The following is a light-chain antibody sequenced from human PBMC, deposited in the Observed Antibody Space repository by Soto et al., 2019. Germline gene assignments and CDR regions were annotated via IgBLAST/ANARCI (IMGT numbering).Light chain of an antibody. Sequence: DLQMTQSPSSLSASVGDRVTITCRASQSISSYLNWYQQKPGKAPKLLIYAASSLQSGVPSRFGGSGSWTDFTLTISSLQPEDFATYYCQQSYSTLSFGPGTKVDIK. V-gene: IGKV1-39*01. J-gene: IGKJ3*01. CDR1: QSISSY. CDR2: AAS. CDR3: QQSYSTLS.